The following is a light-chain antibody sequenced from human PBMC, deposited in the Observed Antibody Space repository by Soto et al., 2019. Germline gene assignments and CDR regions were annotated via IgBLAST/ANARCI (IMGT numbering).Light chain of an antibody. J-gene: IGKJ1*01. CDR1: QSISSW. Sequence: DIQMTQSPSTLSASVGDRVTITCRASQSISSWLAWYQQKPGKAPKVLTYDASSLESGVPSRFSGSGSGTEFTLTISSLQPDDFATYYCQHYNSYPWTFGQGTKVEIK. CDR3: QHYNSYPWT. V-gene: IGKV1-5*01. CDR2: DAS.